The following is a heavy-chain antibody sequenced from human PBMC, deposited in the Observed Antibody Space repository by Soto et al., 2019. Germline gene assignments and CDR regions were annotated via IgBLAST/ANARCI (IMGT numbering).Heavy chain of an antibody. CDR2: INAGNGNT. V-gene: IGHV1-3*01. J-gene: IGHJ4*02. Sequence: ASVKVSCKASGYTFTSYAMHWVRQAPGQRLEWMGWINAGNGNTKYSQKFQGRVTITRDTSASTAYMELSSLRSEDTAVYYCARPPKIYGDYVWAYWGQGTLVTVSS. CDR3: ARPPKIYGDYVWAY. CDR1: GYTFTSYA. D-gene: IGHD4-17*01.